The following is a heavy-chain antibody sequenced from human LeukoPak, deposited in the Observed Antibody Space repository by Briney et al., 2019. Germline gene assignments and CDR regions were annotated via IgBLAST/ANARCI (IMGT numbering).Heavy chain of an antibody. J-gene: IGHJ4*02. CDR3: AKGGGGLDY. CDR1: GYMFTGYH. CDR2: ISLNSGGT. Sequence: ASVKVSCKASGYMFTGYHMHWVRQAPGQGLEWMGWISLNSGGTGYAQTSEGRLTMTRDTSISTAYMELGRLRSADTAVYYRAKGGGGLDYWGQGTLVTVSS. V-gene: IGHV1-2*02. D-gene: IGHD3-16*01.